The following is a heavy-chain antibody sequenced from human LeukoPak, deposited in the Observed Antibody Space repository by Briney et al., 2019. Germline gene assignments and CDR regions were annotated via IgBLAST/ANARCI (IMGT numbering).Heavy chain of an antibody. CDR1: GFTFSSYA. J-gene: IGHJ4*02. V-gene: IGHV3-23*01. CDR3: AKFHSGSAAYFDY. D-gene: IGHD3-10*01. CDR2: ISGSGGST. Sequence: GGSLRLSCAASGFTFSSYAMSWVRQAPGKGLEWVSAISGSGGSTYYADSVKGRFTISRDKSKNTLYLRMNSLRAEDTAVYYCAKFHSGSAAYFDYWGQGTLVTVSS.